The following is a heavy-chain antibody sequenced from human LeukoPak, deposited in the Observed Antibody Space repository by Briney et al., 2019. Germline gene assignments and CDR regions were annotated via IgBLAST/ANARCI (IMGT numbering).Heavy chain of an antibody. D-gene: IGHD3/OR15-3a*01. CDR3: AKDRDWGAFDA. CDR2: ISPSGDIS. Sequence: GGSLRLSCATSGFTFGSYPMSWVRQAPGKGLEWVSGISPSGDISYHTDSVKGRFTISRDNSMSTVSLQMNNLRAEDTALYYCAKDRDWGAFDAWGQGTLVTVSP. J-gene: IGHJ5*02. V-gene: IGHV3-23*01. CDR1: GFTFGSYP.